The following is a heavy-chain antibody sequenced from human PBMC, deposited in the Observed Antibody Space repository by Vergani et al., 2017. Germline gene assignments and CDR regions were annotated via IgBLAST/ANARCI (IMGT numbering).Heavy chain of an antibody. CDR1: GYSISSGYY. CDR2: IYHSGST. CDR3: ARDLFSVVTGGPYWFDP. J-gene: IGHJ5*02. D-gene: IGHD2-21*02. Sequence: QVQLQESGPGLVKPSETLSLTCPVSGYSISSGYYWGWIRQPPGKGLEWIGSIYHSGSTYYNPSLKSRVNISVDTSKNQFALKLGSVTAADTAVYYCARDLFSVVTGGPYWFDPWGQGTLVTVSS. V-gene: IGHV4-38-2*02.